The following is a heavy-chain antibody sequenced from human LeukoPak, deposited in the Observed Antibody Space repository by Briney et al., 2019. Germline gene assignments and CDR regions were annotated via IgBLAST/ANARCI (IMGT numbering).Heavy chain of an antibody. CDR2: IYYSGST. J-gene: IGHJ3*02. D-gene: IGHD2-8*01. Sequence: SETLSLTCTVSGGSISSGGYYWSWIRQHPGKGLEWIGYIYYSGSTYYNPSLKSRVTISVDTSKNQFSLKLSSVTAAGTAVYYCAIQEWDAFDIWGQGTMVTVSS. V-gene: IGHV4-31*03. CDR1: GGSISSGGYY. CDR3: AIQEWDAFDI.